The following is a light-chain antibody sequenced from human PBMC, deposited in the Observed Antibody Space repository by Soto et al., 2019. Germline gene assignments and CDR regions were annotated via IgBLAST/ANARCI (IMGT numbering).Light chain of an antibody. Sequence: QAVVTQPPSVSGAPGQRVTISCTGSSSNIGAGYDVHWYQQLPGTAPKLLIYGNSNRPSGVPDRFSGSKSGTSASLAITGLQAEDEADYYCQSYNSSLSVVLFGGGTKVTLL. V-gene: IGLV1-40*01. CDR2: GNS. J-gene: IGLJ2*01. CDR3: QSYNSSLSVVL. CDR1: SSNIGAGYD.